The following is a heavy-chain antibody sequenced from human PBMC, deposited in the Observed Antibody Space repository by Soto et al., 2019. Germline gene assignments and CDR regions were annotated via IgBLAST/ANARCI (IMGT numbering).Heavy chain of an antibody. CDR1: GYTFTSYA. CDR3: ARVGIAAADPFDY. Sequence: QVQLVQSGAEVKKPGASVKVSCKASGYTFTSYAMHWVRQAPGQRLEWMGWINAGNGNTKHSQKFQGRVTITRDTSASTAYMELSSLRSEDTAVYYCARVGIAAADPFDYWGQGTLVTVSS. J-gene: IGHJ4*02. CDR2: INAGNGNT. V-gene: IGHV1-3*01. D-gene: IGHD6-13*01.